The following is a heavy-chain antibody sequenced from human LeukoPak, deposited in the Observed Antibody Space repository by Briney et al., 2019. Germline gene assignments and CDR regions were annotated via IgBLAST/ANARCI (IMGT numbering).Heavy chain of an antibody. Sequence: SEALSLTCTVSGGSLSSYYWSWIRQPPGKGLEWIGYIYYSGSTNYNPSLKGRVTISVDTSKNQFSLKLSSVTAADTAVYYCASTGYSSSWYSSSQYNWFDPWGQGTLVTVSS. V-gene: IGHV4-59*08. J-gene: IGHJ5*02. D-gene: IGHD6-13*01. CDR1: GGSLSSYY. CDR2: IYYSGST. CDR3: ASTGYSSSWYSSSQYNWFDP.